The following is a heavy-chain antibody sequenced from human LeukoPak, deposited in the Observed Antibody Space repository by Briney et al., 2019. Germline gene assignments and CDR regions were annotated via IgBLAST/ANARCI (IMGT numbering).Heavy chain of an antibody. CDR1: GFTFSNAW. Sequence: PGGSLRLSCAASGFTFSNAWMSWVRQAPGKGLEWVGRIKSKTDGGTTDYAAPVKGRFTISRDDSKNTLYLQMNSLKTEDTAVYYCTTPSDFWSGYYIGFDYWGQGTLVTVSS. V-gene: IGHV3-15*01. J-gene: IGHJ4*02. CDR2: IKSKTDGGTT. D-gene: IGHD3-3*01. CDR3: TTPSDFWSGYYIGFDY.